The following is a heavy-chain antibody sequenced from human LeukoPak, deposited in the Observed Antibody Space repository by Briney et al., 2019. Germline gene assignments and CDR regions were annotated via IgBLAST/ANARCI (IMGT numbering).Heavy chain of an antibody. CDR1: GFTLSSYA. CDR2: ISGNGNA. J-gene: IGHJ4*02. D-gene: IGHD4-17*01. CDR3: AKEHDYGDYVGDY. Sequence: GGSLRLSCAASGFTLSSYAMNWVRQAPGKGLEWVSAISGNGNAYYADSVKGRFTMSRDNSKNTLYLRMNNLRAEDTAVYYCAKEHDYGDYVGDYWGQGTLVTVSS. V-gene: IGHV3-23*01.